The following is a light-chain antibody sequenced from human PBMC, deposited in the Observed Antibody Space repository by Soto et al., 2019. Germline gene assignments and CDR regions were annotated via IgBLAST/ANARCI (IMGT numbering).Light chain of an antibody. CDR2: EVS. V-gene: IGLV2-14*01. CDR3: SSYTGSSAIYV. Sequence: QSVLTQPASVSASPGQSITISCTGPSSDIGGYNYVCWYQQHPGKVPKLMIFEVSNRPSGVSYRFSGFKSGNAASLTISGLQAEDEADYYCSSYTGSSAIYVFGTGTKVT. CDR1: SSDIGGYNY. J-gene: IGLJ1*01.